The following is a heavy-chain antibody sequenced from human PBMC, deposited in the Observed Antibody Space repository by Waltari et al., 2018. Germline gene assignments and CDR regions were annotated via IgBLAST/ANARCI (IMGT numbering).Heavy chain of an antibody. CDR2: IYYSGST. Sequence: QVQLQESGPGLVKPSETLSLTCTVSGGSISSYYWSWIRQPPGKGLEWIGYIYYSGSTNYNPSLKSRVTISVDTSKNQFSLKLSSVTAADTAVYYCARGDSGHYKHYYMDVWGKGTTVTISS. D-gene: IGHD5-12*01. CDR1: GGSISSYY. CDR3: ARGDSGHYKHYYMDV. J-gene: IGHJ6*03. V-gene: IGHV4-59*01.